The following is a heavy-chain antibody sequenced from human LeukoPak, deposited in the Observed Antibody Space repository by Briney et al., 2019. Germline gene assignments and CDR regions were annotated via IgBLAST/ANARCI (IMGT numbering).Heavy chain of an antibody. J-gene: IGHJ6*03. CDR1: GFTFSSYA. D-gene: IGHD2-2*01. CDR3: AKRLTRDIVVVPAAPWYYYYMDV. Sequence: GGSLRLSCAASGFTFSSYAMSWVRQAPGKGLEWVSAISGSGGSTYYADSVKGRFTISRDNSKNTLYLQMNSLRAEDTAVYYCAKRLTRDIVVVPAAPWYYYYMDVWGKGTTVTVSS. CDR2: ISGSGGST. V-gene: IGHV3-23*01.